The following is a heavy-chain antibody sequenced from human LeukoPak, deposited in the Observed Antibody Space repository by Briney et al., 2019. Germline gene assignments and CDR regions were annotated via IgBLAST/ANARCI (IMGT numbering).Heavy chain of an antibody. CDR3: AGDLDFASGYYLHY. D-gene: IGHD3-22*01. Sequence: LRLSCAASGFTFSSYAMSWVRQHSGKGLEWIGYIYHTGTTYYNPSLRSRITISMGTSKNQFSLKMTSMTAADTAVYYCAGDLDFASGYYLHYWGQGSLVTVSS. V-gene: IGHV4-31*02. CDR2: IYHTGTT. CDR1: GFTFSSYA. J-gene: IGHJ4*02.